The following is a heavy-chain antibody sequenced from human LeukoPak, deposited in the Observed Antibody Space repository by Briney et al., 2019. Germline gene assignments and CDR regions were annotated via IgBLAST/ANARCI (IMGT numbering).Heavy chain of an antibody. D-gene: IGHD3-16*01. CDR3: ASAYTYVRLGDH. CDR1: GLSFSNYW. J-gene: IGHJ4*02. Sequence: GGSLRLSCAVSGLSFSNYWMHWIRQAPGKGLVWVARTNLHGTTVDYADSVKGRFTISRDNAKNTLFLQMNSLRAEDTAVYYCASAYTYVRLGDHWGQGTLVTVSS. V-gene: IGHV3-74*01. CDR2: TNLHGTTV.